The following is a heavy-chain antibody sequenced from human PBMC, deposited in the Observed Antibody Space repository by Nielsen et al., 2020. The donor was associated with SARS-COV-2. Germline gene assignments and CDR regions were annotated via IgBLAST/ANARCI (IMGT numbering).Heavy chain of an antibody. Sequence: GESLKISCAASGFTFNSYWMSWVRQAPGKGLEWVAIIKEDGSEKYYVDSVKGRFTISRDNAKNSLYLLMNSLRAEDTAVYYCARSEGEDWFDPWGQGTLVTVSS. D-gene: IGHD1-26*01. J-gene: IGHJ5*02. V-gene: IGHV3-7*01. CDR2: IKEDGSEK. CDR1: GFTFNSYW. CDR3: ARSEGEDWFDP.